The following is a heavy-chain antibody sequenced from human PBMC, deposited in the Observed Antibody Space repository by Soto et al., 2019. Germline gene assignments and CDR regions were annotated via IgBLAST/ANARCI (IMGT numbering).Heavy chain of an antibody. CDR1: GFTFSSYG. V-gene: IGHV3-30*18. Sequence: GGSLRLSCAASGFTFSSYGMHWVRQAPGKGLEWVAVISYDGSNKYYADSVKGRFTISRDNSKNTLYLQMNSLRAEDTAVYYCAKGEGGYFDYWGQGTLVTVSS. J-gene: IGHJ4*02. CDR2: ISYDGSNK. D-gene: IGHD2-15*01. CDR3: AKGEGGYFDY.